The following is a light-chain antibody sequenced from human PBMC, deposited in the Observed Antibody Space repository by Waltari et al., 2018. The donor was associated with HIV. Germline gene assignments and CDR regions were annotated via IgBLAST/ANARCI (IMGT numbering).Light chain of an antibody. CDR1: VLPKQY. CDR3: QSADSSGTYAV. V-gene: IGLV3-25*03. J-gene: IGLJ7*01. CDR2: KDS. Sequence: SYELTQPPSVSVSPGQTARITCSGAVLPKQYAYWYQQKPGQAPVVVISKDSERPSGIPERFSGSSSGTTVTLTISGVQAEDEADYYCQSADSSGTYAVFGGGTQLTVL.